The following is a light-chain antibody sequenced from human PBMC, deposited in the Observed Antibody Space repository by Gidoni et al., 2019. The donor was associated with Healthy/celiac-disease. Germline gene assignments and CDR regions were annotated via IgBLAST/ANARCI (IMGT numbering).Light chain of an antibody. V-gene: IGKV3-20*01. CDR1: QSVSSSY. Sequence: DTVLTQSPGTLSLSPGERATLSCRARQSVSSSYLAWYQQKPGQAPRLLIYGASSRATGIPDRFSGSGSGTDFTLTISRLEPEDFAVYYCQQYGSSLYTFGQGTKLEIK. CDR3: QQYGSSLYT. CDR2: GAS. J-gene: IGKJ2*01.